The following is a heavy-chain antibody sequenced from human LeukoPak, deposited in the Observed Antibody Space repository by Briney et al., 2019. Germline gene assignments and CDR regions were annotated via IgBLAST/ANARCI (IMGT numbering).Heavy chain of an antibody. Sequence: GGSLRLSCAASGFSFTNYAMSWVRQAPGKGLEWVSGIGGSGGNTYYADSVKGRFTISGDSSKNVLYLQMNSLRAEDTAVYYCANLPYDSSGYWAYFDNWGQGTLVTVSS. CDR3: ANLPYDSSGYWAYFDN. CDR1: GFSFTNYA. D-gene: IGHD3-22*01. J-gene: IGHJ4*02. V-gene: IGHV3-23*01. CDR2: IGGSGGNT.